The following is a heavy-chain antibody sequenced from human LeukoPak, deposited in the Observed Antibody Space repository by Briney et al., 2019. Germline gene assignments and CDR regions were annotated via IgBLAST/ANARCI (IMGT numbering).Heavy chain of an antibody. J-gene: IGHJ4*02. D-gene: IGHD4-11*01. V-gene: IGHV1-69*13. CDR1: GYTFTSYG. CDR3: ARGLLTTVTSPLDY. Sequence: SVKVSCKASGYTFTSYGISWVRQAPGQGLEWMGGIIPIFGTANYAQKFQGRVTITADESTSTAYMELSSLRSEDTAVYYCARGLLTTVTSPLDYWGQGTLVTVSS. CDR2: IIPIFGTA.